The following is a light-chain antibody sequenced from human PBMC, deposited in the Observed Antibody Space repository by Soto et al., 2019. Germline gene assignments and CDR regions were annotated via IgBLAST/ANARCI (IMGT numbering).Light chain of an antibody. CDR2: EVS. CDR1: SSYVGSYNL. J-gene: IGLJ1*01. V-gene: IGLV2-23*02. CDR3: CSYAGSSTYV. Sequence: QSALTQPASVSGSPGQSITISCTGTSSYVGSYNLVSWYQQHPGKAPKLMIYEVSKRPSGVSNRFSGSKSGNTASLTISGLQAEDEVDYYCCSYAGSSTYVFGTGTKVTVL.